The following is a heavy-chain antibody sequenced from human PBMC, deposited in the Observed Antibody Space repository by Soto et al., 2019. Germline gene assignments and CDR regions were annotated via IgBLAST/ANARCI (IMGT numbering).Heavy chain of an antibody. Sequence: PSETLSPTFPVSGGSVSGCSYYWSWIRQAPGKVLEWIGDIYYSGSTNCNPSLKSRVTISVDTSKNQFSLKLSSVTAADTAVDFCARVKEQQLECCFDYWGQGTRVTVSS. CDR2: IYYSGST. CDR3: ARVKEQQLECCFDY. J-gene: IGHJ4*02. D-gene: IGHD6-13*01. CDR1: GGSVSGCSYY. V-gene: IGHV4-61*01.